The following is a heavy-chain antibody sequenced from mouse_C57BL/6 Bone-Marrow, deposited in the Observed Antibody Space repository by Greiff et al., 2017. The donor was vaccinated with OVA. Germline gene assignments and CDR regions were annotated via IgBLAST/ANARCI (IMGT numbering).Heavy chain of an antibody. CDR2: IYPRDGST. J-gene: IGHJ2*01. D-gene: IGHD2-3*01. CDR1: GYTFTSYD. CDR3: ARSGYYYFDY. Sequence: VMLVESGPELVKPGASVKLSCKASGYTFTSYDINWVKQRPGQGLEWIGWIYPRDGSTKYNEKFKGKATLTVDTSSSTAYMELHSLTSEDSAVYFCARSGYYYFDYWGQCTTLTVSS. V-gene: IGHV1-85*01.